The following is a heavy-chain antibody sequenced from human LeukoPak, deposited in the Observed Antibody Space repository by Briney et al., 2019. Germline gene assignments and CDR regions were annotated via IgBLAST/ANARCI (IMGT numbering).Heavy chain of an antibody. CDR2: INPNSGGT. V-gene: IGHV1-2*02. D-gene: IGHD6-19*01. CDR1: GYTFTGYY. Sequence: ASVKVSCKASGYTFTGYYMHWVRQGPGQGLEWMGWINPNSGGTNYAQKFQGRVTITADKSTSTAYMELSSLRSEDTAVYYCARDQYSSGWSDYWGQGTLVTVSS. CDR3: ARDQYSSGWSDY. J-gene: IGHJ4*02.